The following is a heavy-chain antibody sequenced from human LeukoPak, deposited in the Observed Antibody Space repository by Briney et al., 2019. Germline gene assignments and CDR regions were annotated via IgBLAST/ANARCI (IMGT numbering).Heavy chain of an antibody. V-gene: IGHV4-39*07. CDR2: IYYSGST. Sequence: SETLSLTCTVSGCSISSSSYYWGWIRQPPGKGLERIGSIYYSGSTYYNPSLKSRVTISVDTSKNQFSLKLSSVTAADTAVYYCASRGVLGLKYYFDYWGQGTLVTVSS. CDR1: GCSISSSSYY. CDR3: ASRGVLGLKYYFDY. D-gene: IGHD1-26*01. J-gene: IGHJ4*02.